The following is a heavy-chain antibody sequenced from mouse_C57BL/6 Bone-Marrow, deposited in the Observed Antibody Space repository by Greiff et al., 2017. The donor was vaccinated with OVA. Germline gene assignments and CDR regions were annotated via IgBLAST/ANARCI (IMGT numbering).Heavy chain of an antibody. CDR1: GFNIKDCY. J-gene: IGHJ2*01. CDR3: TTYRY. Sequence: EVMLVESGAELVRPGASVKLSCTASGFNIKDCYMHWVKERPEQGLEWIGWIDPENGDTEYASKFQGKATITADKSSKTVYLHLSSLTSEDTAVYYCTTYRYGGQGPTLTVSA. V-gene: IGHV14-4*01. CDR2: IDPENGDT.